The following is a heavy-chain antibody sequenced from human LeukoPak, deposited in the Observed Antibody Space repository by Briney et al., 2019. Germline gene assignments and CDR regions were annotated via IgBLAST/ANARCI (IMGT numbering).Heavy chain of an antibody. V-gene: IGHV3-30*03. Sequence: QTGGSLRLSCAASGFTFSSYSMNWVRQAPGKGLEWVAVISYDGSSKYYADSVKGRFTISRDNSKNTLYLQMNSLRAEDTAVYYCARAILRYAGSWRHLQHWGQGTLVTVSS. J-gene: IGHJ1*01. CDR2: ISYDGSSK. CDR1: GFTFSSYS. D-gene: IGHD6-13*01. CDR3: ARAILRYAGSWRHLQH.